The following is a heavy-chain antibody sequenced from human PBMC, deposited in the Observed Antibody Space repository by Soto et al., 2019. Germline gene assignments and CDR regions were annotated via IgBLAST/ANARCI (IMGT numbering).Heavy chain of an antibody. CDR3: ARGPELSSRFNYCYYGMDV. Sequence: PGGSLRLSCAASGFTFSSYSMNWVRQAPGKGLEWVSSISSSSSYIYYADSVKGRFTTSRDNAKNSLCLQMNSLRAEDTAVYYCARGPELSSRFNYCYYGMDVCGQGTTVTVSS. CDR2: ISSSSSYI. D-gene: IGHD3-16*02. CDR1: GFTFSSYS. J-gene: IGHJ6*02. V-gene: IGHV3-21*01.